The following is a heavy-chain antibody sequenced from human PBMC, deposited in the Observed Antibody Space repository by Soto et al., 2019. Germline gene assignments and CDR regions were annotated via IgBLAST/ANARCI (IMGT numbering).Heavy chain of an antibody. J-gene: IGHJ6*02. Sequence: ASVKVSCKASGYTFTSYYMHWVRQAPGQGLEWMGIINPSGGSTSYAQKFQGRVTMTRDTSTSTVYMELSSLRSEDTAVYYCARDPRQGSSSSFRFYYYYYGMDVWGQGTTVTVSS. CDR1: GYTFTSYY. D-gene: IGHD6-6*01. CDR2: INPSGGST. CDR3: ARDPRQGSSSSFRFYYYYYGMDV. V-gene: IGHV1-46*01.